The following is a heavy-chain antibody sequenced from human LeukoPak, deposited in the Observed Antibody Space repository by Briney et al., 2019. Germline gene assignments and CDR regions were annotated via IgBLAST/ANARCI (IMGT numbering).Heavy chain of an antibody. CDR2: ISASNGNT. V-gene: IGHV1-18*01. CDR1: GYTFINYG. J-gene: IGHJ4*02. D-gene: IGHD5-12*01. Sequence: GASVKVSCKASGYTFINYGVTWVRQAPGQGLEWMGWISASNGNTNYAQKLQGRVTMTTETSTSTAYMELRSLRSDDTAVYYCARALSRGYSGYDYGLGDWGQGTLVTVSS. CDR3: ARALSRGYSGYDYGLGD.